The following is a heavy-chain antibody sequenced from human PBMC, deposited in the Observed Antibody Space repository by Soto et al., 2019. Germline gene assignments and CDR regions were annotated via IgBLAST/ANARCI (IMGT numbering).Heavy chain of an antibody. V-gene: IGHV5-51*01. D-gene: IGHD2-2*01. CDR2: IYPGDSDT. CDR3: ARQLGGCSSTSCYAAWVDY. J-gene: IGHJ4*02. CDR1: GYSFTSYW. Sequence: PGESLKISCKGSGYSFTSYWIGWVRQMPGKGLEWMGIIYPGDSDTRYSPSFQGQVTISADKSISTAYLQWSSLKASDTAMYYCARQLGGCSSTSCYAAWVDYWGQGTLVTVSS.